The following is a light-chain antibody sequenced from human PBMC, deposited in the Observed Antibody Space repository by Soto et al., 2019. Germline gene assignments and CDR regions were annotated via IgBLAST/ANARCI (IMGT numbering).Light chain of an antibody. CDR2: AAS. V-gene: IGKV1-9*01. CDR3: QQLNSYPQT. CDR1: QGISSY. J-gene: IGKJ2*01. Sequence: DIQLTQSPSFLSASVGDRVTITCRASQGISSYLAWYQQKPGKAPKLLIYAASTLQSGVPSRFSGSGSGTEFTLTISGLQPEDFANYYCQQLNSYPQTFGQGTNLEIK.